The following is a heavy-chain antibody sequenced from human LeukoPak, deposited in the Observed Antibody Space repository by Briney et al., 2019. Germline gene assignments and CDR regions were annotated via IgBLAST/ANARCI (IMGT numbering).Heavy chain of an antibody. V-gene: IGHV3-66*01. Sequence: GGSPRLSCAASGFTFSSYAMTWVRQAPGKGLEWVSVIYSGGSTYYADSVKGRYTISRDNSKNTLYLQMNSLRAEDTAVYYCARDDHYGSGFDYWGQGTLVTVSS. CDR2: IYSGGST. D-gene: IGHD3-10*01. CDR1: GFTFSSYA. J-gene: IGHJ4*02. CDR3: ARDDHYGSGFDY.